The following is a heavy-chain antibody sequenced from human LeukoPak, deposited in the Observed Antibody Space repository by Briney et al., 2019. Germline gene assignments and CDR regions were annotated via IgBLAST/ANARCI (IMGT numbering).Heavy chain of an antibody. CDR1: GGPFSGYY. Sequence: SETLSLTCAVYGGPFSGYYWSWIRQPPGKGLEWIGEINHSGSTNYNPSLKSRVTISVDTSKNQFSLKLSSVTAADTAVYYCARGPNAVTPGRNGYYYYYMDVWGKGTTVTVSS. CDR3: ARGPNAVTPGRNGYYYYYMDV. V-gene: IGHV4-34*01. CDR2: INHSGST. J-gene: IGHJ6*03. D-gene: IGHD4-23*01.